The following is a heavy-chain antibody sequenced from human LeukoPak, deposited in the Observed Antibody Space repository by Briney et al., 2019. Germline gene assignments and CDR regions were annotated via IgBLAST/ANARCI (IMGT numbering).Heavy chain of an antibody. Sequence: PSETLSLTCTVSGGSISSSSYYWGWIRQPPGKGLEWIGSIYYSGSTYYNPSLKSRATISVDTSKNQFSLKLSSVTAADTAVYYCARNGSGRGNWFDPWGQGTLVTVSS. V-gene: IGHV4-39*07. CDR1: GGSISSSSYY. CDR3: ARNGSGRGNWFDP. D-gene: IGHD3-10*01. CDR2: IYYSGST. J-gene: IGHJ5*02.